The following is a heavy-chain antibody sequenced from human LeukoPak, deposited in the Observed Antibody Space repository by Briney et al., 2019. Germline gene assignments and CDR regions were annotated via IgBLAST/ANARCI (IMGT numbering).Heavy chain of an antibody. V-gene: IGHV3-7*03. Sequence: PGGSLRLSCAASGFTFTNYWMTWVRQAPGKGLEWVANIKQDGSEKYYVDSVRGRFTISRDNAKNSLYLQMNSLRVEDTAMYYCARDKIVGATNFDYWGQGTLVTVSS. CDR3: ARDKIVGATNFDY. J-gene: IGHJ4*02. CDR2: IKQDGSEK. CDR1: GFTFTNYW. D-gene: IGHD1-26*01.